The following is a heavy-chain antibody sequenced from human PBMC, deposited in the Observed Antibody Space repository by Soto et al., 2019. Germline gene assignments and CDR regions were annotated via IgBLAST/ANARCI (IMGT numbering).Heavy chain of an antibody. D-gene: IGHD2-8*01. V-gene: IGHV3-30*18. Sequence: GGSLRLSCAASGFTFSSYGMHWVRQAPGKGLEWVAVISYDGSNKYYADSVKGRFTISRDNSKNTLYLQMNSLRAEDTAVYYCAKVHLGSTLYYYFDYWGQGTLVTVSS. CDR2: ISYDGSNK. CDR3: AKVHLGSTLYYYFDY. J-gene: IGHJ4*02. CDR1: GFTFSSYG.